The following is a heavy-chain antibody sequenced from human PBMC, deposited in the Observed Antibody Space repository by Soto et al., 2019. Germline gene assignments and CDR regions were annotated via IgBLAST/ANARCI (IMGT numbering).Heavy chain of an antibody. Sequence: LRLSWVASGFTFSTYVMSWVRQAPGKGLEWVSTFSRSGGTTYYADSVKGRFTISRDISKNTVYLQMNNLRAEDTAIYYCTKGLLRVPAAIHWGQGTLLTV. V-gene: IGHV3-23*01. CDR3: TKGLLRVPAAIH. CDR2: FSRSGGTT. D-gene: IGHD2-2*02. J-gene: IGHJ4*02. CDR1: GFTFSTYV.